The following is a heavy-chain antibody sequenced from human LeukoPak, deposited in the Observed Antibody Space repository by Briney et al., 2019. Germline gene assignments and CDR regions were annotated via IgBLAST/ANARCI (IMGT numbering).Heavy chain of an antibody. CDR2: ISSSSSYI. V-gene: IGHV3-21*01. D-gene: IGHD5-24*01. J-gene: IGHJ4*02. Sequence: GGSLRLSCAASGFTFSSYSMNWVRQAPGKGLEWVSSISSSSSYIYYADSVKGRFTISRDNAKNSLYLQMNSLRAEDTAVYYCARDWEMATSRFDYWGQGTLVTVSS. CDR1: GFTFSSYS. CDR3: ARDWEMATSRFDY.